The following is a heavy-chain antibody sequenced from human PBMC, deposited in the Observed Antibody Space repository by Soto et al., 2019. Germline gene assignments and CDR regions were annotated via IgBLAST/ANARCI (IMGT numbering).Heavy chain of an antibody. J-gene: IGHJ4*02. CDR3: ATGVIWIGYFTVDS. D-gene: IGHD3-3*01. Sequence: VKVSCKASGGSFGNSAINWVRQTPGQGLEWLGGFIPVYRTLNYAQKFQGRVTITADESTGTAYMTLSSLASDDTAVYYCATGVIWIGYFTVDSWGQGTRVTVSS. CDR2: FIPVYRTL. V-gene: IGHV1-69*13. CDR1: GGSFGNSA.